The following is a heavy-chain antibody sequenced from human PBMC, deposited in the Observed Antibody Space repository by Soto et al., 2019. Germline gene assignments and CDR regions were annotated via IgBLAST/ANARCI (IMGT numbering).Heavy chain of an antibody. CDR2: ISSNGGST. J-gene: IGHJ4*02. CDR3: ARGFGWLDY. CDR1: GFTVSSNY. Sequence: GGSLRLSCAASGFTVSSNYMTWVRQAPGKGLEHVSAISSNGGSTYYANSVKGRFTISRDNSKNTLYLQMGSLRAEDMAVYYCARGFGWLDYWGQGTLVTVSS. D-gene: IGHD6-19*01. V-gene: IGHV3-64*01.